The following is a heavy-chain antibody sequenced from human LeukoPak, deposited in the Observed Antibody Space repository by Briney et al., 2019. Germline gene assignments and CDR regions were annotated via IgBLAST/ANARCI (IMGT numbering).Heavy chain of an antibody. CDR2: ISGSGPST. Sequence: GGSLTLSCVASGSTFNNYAMSWVRQAPGKGLEWVSSISGSGPSTDYTDAVKGRFIISRDKSKNTLHLQMNSLRAEDTALYYCARLPTFYYDSSGYHYDYWGQGTLVTVSS. V-gene: IGHV3-23*01. CDR1: GSTFNNYA. D-gene: IGHD3-22*01. J-gene: IGHJ4*02. CDR3: ARLPTFYYDSSGYHYDY.